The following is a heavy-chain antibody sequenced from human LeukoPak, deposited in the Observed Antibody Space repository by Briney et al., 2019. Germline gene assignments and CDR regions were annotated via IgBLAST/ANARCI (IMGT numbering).Heavy chain of an antibody. CDR1: GFTFSSYE. J-gene: IGHJ4*02. CDR3: AKDGESGIQWTQGYFDY. V-gene: IGHV3-48*03. CDR2: ISSSGSTI. D-gene: IGHD1-1*01. Sequence: GGSLRLSCAASGFTFSSYEMNWVRQAPGKGLEWVSYISSSGSTIYYADSVKGRFTISRDNSYNTVYLQMTGLRAEDTAVYYCAKDGESGIQWTQGYFDYWGQGTLVTVSS.